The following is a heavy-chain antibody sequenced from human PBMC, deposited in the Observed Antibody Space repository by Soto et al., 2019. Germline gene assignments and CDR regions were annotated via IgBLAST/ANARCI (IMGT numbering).Heavy chain of an antibody. CDR3: ARQITMIVVVITHDAFDI. CDR2: INHSGST. V-gene: IGHV4-34*01. D-gene: IGHD3-22*01. Sequence: SETLSLTCAVYGGSFSGYYGSWIRQPPGKGLEWIGEINHSGSTNYNPSLKSRVTISVDTSKNQFSLKLSSVTAADTAVYYCARQITMIVVVITHDAFDIWGQGTMVTVSS. J-gene: IGHJ3*02. CDR1: GGSFSGYY.